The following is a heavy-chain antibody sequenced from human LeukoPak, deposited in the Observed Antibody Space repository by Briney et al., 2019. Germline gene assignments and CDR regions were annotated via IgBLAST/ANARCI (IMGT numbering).Heavy chain of an antibody. D-gene: IGHD5-18*01. V-gene: IGHV1-2*06. J-gene: IGHJ4*02. CDR1: GYTFTGYY. CDR2: INPNSGGT. Sequence: ASVKVSCKASGYTFTGYYMHWVRQAPGQGLEWMGRINPNSGGTNYAQKFQGRVTMTRDTSISTAYMELCSLRSEDTAVYYCARPTSTGYSYGYGYWGQGTLVTVSS. CDR3: ARPTSTGYSYGYGY.